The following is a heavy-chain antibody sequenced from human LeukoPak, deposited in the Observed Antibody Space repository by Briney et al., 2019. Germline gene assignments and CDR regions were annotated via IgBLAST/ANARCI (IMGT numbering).Heavy chain of an antibody. CDR3: ARAAHTYYYDSSGYY. CDR2: INPNSGGT. Sequence: ASVKVSCKASGYTFTGYYMHWVRQAPGPGLEWMGWINPNSGGTNYAQKFQGRVTMTRDTSISTAYMELSRLRSDDTAVYYCARAAHTYYYDSSGYYWGQGTLVTVSS. V-gene: IGHV1-2*02. D-gene: IGHD3-22*01. J-gene: IGHJ4*02. CDR1: GYTFTGYY.